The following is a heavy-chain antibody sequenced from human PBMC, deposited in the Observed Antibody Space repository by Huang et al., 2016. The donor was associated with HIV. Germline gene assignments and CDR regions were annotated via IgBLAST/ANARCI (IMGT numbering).Heavy chain of an antibody. CDR3: ARSEVLVTAVPFDH. V-gene: IGHV5-51*03. D-gene: IGHD2-21*02. Sequence: EVQLVQSEAEVKKPGESLKISCRGSGYSFTNYWIGWVRQRPGEGLEWMGVIYPADSDTRYRPSFQGQVTFSADKSTRTAYVQWSSLQASDTAIYYCARSEVLVTAVPFDHWGQGTLVTVSS. CDR1: GYSFTNYW. CDR2: IYPADSDT. J-gene: IGHJ4*02.